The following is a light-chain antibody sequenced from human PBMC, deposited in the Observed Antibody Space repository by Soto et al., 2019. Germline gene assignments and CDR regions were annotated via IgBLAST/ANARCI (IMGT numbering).Light chain of an antibody. Sequence: EIVLTQSPATLSLSPGARATLSCRASQSVGSYLAWYQQKPGQAPRLLIYDASNRATGIPARFSGSGSGTDFTLTISSLEPEDFVVYYCHQRSNWPPVTFGQGTRLEIK. CDR1: QSVGSY. CDR2: DAS. CDR3: HQRSNWPPVT. J-gene: IGKJ5*01. V-gene: IGKV3-11*01.